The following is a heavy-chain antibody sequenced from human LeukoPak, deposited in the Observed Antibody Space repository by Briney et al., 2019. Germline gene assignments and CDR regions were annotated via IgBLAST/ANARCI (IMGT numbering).Heavy chain of an antibody. D-gene: IGHD6-6*01. Sequence: ASVKVSCKASGYTFTSYGISWVRQAPGQGLEWMGWISAYNGNTNYAQKLQGRVTMTTGTSTSTAYMELRSLRSDDTAVYYCARDRGEYSSSSSRFDPWGQGTLVTVSS. CDR1: GYTFTSYG. CDR2: ISAYNGNT. V-gene: IGHV1-18*01. CDR3: ARDRGEYSSSSSRFDP. J-gene: IGHJ5*02.